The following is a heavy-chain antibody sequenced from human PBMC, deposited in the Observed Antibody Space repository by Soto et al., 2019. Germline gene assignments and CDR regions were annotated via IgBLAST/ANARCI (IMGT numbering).Heavy chain of an antibody. CDR1: GGSISSYY. Sequence: SETLSLTCTVSGGSISSYYWSWIRQPPGKGLEWIGYIYYSGSTNYNPSLKSRVTISVDTSKNQFSLKLSSVTAADTAVYYCARVNDERYGAGTFWFDPWGQGTLVTVSS. CDR3: ARVNDERYGAGTFWFDP. V-gene: IGHV4-59*08. J-gene: IGHJ5*02. CDR2: IYYSGST. D-gene: IGHD6-19*01.